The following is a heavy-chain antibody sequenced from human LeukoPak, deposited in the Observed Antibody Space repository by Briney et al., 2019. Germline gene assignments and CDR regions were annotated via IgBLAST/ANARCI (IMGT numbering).Heavy chain of an antibody. Sequence: AGGSLRLSCAASGFTFSSYGMHWVRQAPGKGLEWVAVISYDGSNKYYADSVKGRFTISRDNSKNTLYLQMNSLRAEDTAVYYCAIPRRDIVVVPAAIDYRGQGTLVTVSS. V-gene: IGHV3-30*03. J-gene: IGHJ4*02. CDR2: ISYDGSNK. CDR1: GFTFSSYG. CDR3: AIPRRDIVVVPAAIDY. D-gene: IGHD2-2*01.